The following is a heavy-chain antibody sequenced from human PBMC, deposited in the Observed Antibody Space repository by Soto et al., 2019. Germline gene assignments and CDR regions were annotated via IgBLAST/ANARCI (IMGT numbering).Heavy chain of an antibody. Sequence: QVQLVESGGGVVQPGRSLRLSCAASGFTFSNYGMHWVRQAPGKGLEWVAVIWYDGSNKNYVDSVKGRFTISRDNSKNTLDLQMNSLRAEDTAVYYCARGNYDNCYAMDVWGQGTTVTVSS. D-gene: IGHD1-7*01. CDR1: GFTFSNYG. CDR2: IWYDGSNK. J-gene: IGHJ6*02. V-gene: IGHV3-33*01. CDR3: ARGNYDNCYAMDV.